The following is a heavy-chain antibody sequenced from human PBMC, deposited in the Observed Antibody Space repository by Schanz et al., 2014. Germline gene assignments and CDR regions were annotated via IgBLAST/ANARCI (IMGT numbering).Heavy chain of an antibody. J-gene: IGHJ4*02. D-gene: IGHD1-26*01. CDR1: GFTFSSYG. CDR2: IWYDGNNK. Sequence: QVQLVESGGGVVQPGRSLRLSCAASGFTFSSYGMHWVRQAPGKGLEWVAVIWYDGNNKFYADSVKGRFIISRDNSKNTVYLQMNSLRAEDTALYYCAREVGGSFGQHYWGQGALVTVSS. CDR3: AREVGGSFGQHY. V-gene: IGHV3-33*01.